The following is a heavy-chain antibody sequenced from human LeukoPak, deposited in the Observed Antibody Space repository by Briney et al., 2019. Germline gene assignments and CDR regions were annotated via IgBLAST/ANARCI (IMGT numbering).Heavy chain of an antibody. CDR2: ISGSGGST. D-gene: IGHD6-13*01. CDR1: GFTVSSNY. Sequence: GGSLRLSCAASGFTVSSNYMSWVRQAPGKGLEWVSAISGSGGSTYYADSVKGRFTISRDNSKNTLYLQMNSLRAEDTAVYYCAPSAREPGIAAAGYFDYWGQGTLVTVSS. V-gene: IGHV3-23*01. CDR3: APSAREPGIAAAGYFDY. J-gene: IGHJ4*02.